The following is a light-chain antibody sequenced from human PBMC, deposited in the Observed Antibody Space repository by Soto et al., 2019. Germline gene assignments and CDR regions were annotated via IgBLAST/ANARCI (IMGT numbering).Light chain of an antibody. CDR1: SSDIGGYNH. Sequence: QSALTQPASVSGSPGQSITISCAGTSSDIGGYNHVSWYQQHPGKAPKLIIYEVSNRPSGVSNRFSGSKSGNAASLTISGLQAEDEADYYCSSYTSSSPYVFRSGTKVTVL. CDR2: EVS. J-gene: IGLJ1*01. V-gene: IGLV2-14*01. CDR3: SSYTSSSPYV.